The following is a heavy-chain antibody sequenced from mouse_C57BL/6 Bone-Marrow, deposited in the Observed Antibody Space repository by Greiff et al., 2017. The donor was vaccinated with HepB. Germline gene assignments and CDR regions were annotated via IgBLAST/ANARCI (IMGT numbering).Heavy chain of an antibody. V-gene: IGHV14-1*01. D-gene: IGHD3-3*01. CDR3: ISSPYYAMDY. J-gene: IGHJ4*01. CDR2: IDPEDGDT. Sequence: EVQLVESGAELVRPGASVKLSCTASGFNIKDYYMHWVKQRPEQGLEWIGRIDPEDGDTEYAPKFQGKATMTADTSSHTAYLQLSSLTSEDTAVYYCISSPYYAMDYWGQGTSVTVSS. CDR1: GFNIKDYY.